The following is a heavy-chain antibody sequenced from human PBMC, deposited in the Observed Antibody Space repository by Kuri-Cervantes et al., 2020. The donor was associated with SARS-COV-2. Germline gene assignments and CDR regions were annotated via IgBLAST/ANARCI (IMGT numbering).Heavy chain of an antibody. V-gene: IGHV1-18*01. D-gene: IGHD3-10*01. CDR2: ISAYNGNT. J-gene: IGHJ4*02. CDR3: ASGTLLWFGDGGDY. CDR1: GYTFTSYG. Sequence: ASVKVSCKASGYTFTSYGIRWVRQAPGQGLEWMGWISAYNGNTNYAQKLQGRVTMTTDTSTSTAYMELRSLGSDDTAVYYCASGTLLWFGDGGDYWGQGTLVTVSS.